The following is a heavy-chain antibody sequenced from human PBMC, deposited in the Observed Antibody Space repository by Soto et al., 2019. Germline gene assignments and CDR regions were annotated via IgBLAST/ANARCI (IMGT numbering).Heavy chain of an antibody. D-gene: IGHD2-8*01. Sequence: QVQLVQSGAEVKKPGASVKVSCKASGYTFTSYGISWVRQAPGQGLEWMGRISAYNGNTNYAQKLQGRVTMTTDTSTSTAYMELRSLRSDDTAVYYCARDGYCTNGVCSSAFDIWGQGTMVTVSS. CDR3: ARDGYCTNGVCSSAFDI. CDR1: GYTFTSYG. CDR2: ISAYNGNT. V-gene: IGHV1-18*01. J-gene: IGHJ3*02.